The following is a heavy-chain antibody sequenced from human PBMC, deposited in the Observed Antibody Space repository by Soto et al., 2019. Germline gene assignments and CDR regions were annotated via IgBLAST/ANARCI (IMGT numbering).Heavy chain of an antibody. J-gene: IGHJ4*02. CDR1: GYTFTGYY. V-gene: IGHV1-2*04. Sequence: ASVKVSCKASGYTFTGYYMHWVRQAPGQGLEWMGWINPNSGGTNYAQKFQGWVTMTRDTSISTAYMELSRLRSDDTAVYYCARSAIAVASYFDYWGQGTLVTVSS. CDR3: ARSAIAVASYFDY. D-gene: IGHD6-19*01. CDR2: INPNSGGT.